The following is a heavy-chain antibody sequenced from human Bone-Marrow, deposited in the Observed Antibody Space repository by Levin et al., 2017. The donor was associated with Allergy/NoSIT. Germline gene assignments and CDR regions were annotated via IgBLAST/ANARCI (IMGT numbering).Heavy chain of an antibody. CDR1: GASITSGDHY. CDR2: IYYSGST. D-gene: IGHD3-10*01. J-gene: IGHJ4*02. Sequence: TSETLSLTCSVSGASITSGDHYWSWIRQSPGKGLEWIGYIYYSGSTYYNPSLMTRITISLDSSKNHFSLKLRSVTVADTAVYYCASLSYYYGAETHPDEDYWGQGALVIVSS. V-gene: IGHV4-30-4*01. CDR3: ASLSYYYGAETHPDEDY.